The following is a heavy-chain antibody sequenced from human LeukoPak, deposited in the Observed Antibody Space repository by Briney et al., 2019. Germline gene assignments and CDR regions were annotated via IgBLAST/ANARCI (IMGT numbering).Heavy chain of an antibody. V-gene: IGHV4-30-2*01. CDR1: GGSISSGGYY. Sequence: PSETLSLTCTVSGGSISSGGYYWSWIRQPPGKGLEWIGYIYHSGSTYYNPSLKSRVTISVDRSKNQFSLKLSSVTAADTAVYYCARDPYCSSTSCPSSDAFDIWGQGTMVTVSS. CDR3: ARDPYCSSTSCPSSDAFDI. CDR2: IYHSGST. D-gene: IGHD2-2*01. J-gene: IGHJ3*02.